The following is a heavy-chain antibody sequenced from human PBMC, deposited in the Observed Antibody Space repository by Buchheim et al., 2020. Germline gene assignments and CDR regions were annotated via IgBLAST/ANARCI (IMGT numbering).Heavy chain of an antibody. V-gene: IGHV4-59*08. CDR2: IYYSGST. J-gene: IGHJ5*02. Sequence: QVQLQESGPGLVKPSETLSLTCTVSGGSISSYYWSWIRQPPGKGLEWIGYIYYSGSTNYNPSLKSRVTISVDTSKNQFSLKLSSVTAADTAVYYCARHDRRCYFWSFDPWGQAT. CDR1: GGSISSYY. CDR3: ARHDRRCYFWSFDP. D-gene: IGHD3-22*01.